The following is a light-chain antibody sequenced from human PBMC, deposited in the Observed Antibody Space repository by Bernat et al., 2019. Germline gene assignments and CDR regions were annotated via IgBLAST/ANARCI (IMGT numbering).Light chain of an antibody. CDR3: QQSYSTPLT. CDR2: NAS. J-gene: IGKJ4*01. V-gene: IGKV1-39*01. Sequence: DIQMTQSPSSLSASVGDRVTITCRASQTIATDLSWYQQKPGKAPKLLIYNASRLQSGVPSRFSGSGSGADFTLTISSLQPEDSATYHCQQSYSTPLTFGGGTKVEIK. CDR1: QTIATD.